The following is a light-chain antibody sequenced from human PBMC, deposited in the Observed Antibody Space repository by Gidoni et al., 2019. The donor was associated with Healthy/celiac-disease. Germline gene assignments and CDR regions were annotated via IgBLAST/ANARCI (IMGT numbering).Light chain of an antibody. V-gene: IGLV2-14*01. CDR2: DVS. Sequence: QSALTQPASVPGSPGQSITISCTGTSSDVGGYNYVSWYQQHPGQAPKLMIYDVSNRPSGVSNRFSGSKSGNTASLTISGLQAEDEAEYYCSSYTCSSPLFGGGTKLTVL. CDR3: SSYTCSSPL. CDR1: SSDVGGYNY. J-gene: IGLJ2*01.